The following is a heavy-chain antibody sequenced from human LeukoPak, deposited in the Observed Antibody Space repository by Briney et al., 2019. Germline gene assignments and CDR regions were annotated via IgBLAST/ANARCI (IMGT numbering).Heavy chain of an antibody. Sequence: GGSLRLSCAVSGFTFSSYGMHWVRQAPGKGLEWVAVISYDGSNKYYADSVKGRFTISRDNSKNTLYLQMNSLRAEDTAVYYCARDHRGVRDYFDYWGQGTLVTVSS. D-gene: IGHD3-10*01. CDR1: GFTFSSYG. J-gene: IGHJ4*02. CDR2: ISYDGSNK. V-gene: IGHV3-30*03. CDR3: ARDHRGVRDYFDY.